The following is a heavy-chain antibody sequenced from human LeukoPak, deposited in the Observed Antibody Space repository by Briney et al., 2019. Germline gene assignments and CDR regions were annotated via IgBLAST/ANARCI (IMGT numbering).Heavy chain of an antibody. J-gene: IGHJ4*02. CDR2: IYPDDSVA. CDR3: ARRGIAARQFDY. V-gene: IGHV5-51*01. Sequence: GESLKISCKTSGYSFNTYWIAWVRQMPGKGLEWMGIIYPDDSVARYSPSFQGQVTISVDKSITTAYLQWSSLKTSDTAMYYCARRGIAARQFDYWGQGTLVTVSS. CDR1: GYSFNTYW. D-gene: IGHD6-6*01.